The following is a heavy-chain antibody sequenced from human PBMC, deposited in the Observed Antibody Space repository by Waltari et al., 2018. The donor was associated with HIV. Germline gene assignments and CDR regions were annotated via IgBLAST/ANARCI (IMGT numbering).Heavy chain of an antibody. V-gene: IGHV1-8*01. CDR2: MNPSSGNT. J-gene: IGHJ4*02. CDR3: ARGTPGYSYGLWDS. Sequence: QVQLVQSGAEVKKPGASVKVSCKASGYTFTNYDINWVRQATGQGLEWMGWMNPSSGNTGYAQKFQGRITMTRSTSITTAYMELNSLRSEDTAVYYCARGTPGYSYGLWDSWGQGTLVTVSS. D-gene: IGHD5-18*01. CDR1: GYTFTNYD.